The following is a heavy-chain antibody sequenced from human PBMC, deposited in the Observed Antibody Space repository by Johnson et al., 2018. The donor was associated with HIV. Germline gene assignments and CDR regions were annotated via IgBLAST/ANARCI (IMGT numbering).Heavy chain of an antibody. D-gene: IGHD1-14*01. J-gene: IGHJ3*02. V-gene: IGHV3-30*02. CDR1: GFTFSSYA. CDR2: IRYDGSNK. CDR3: AKSAPPLKKLTAPGAFDI. Sequence: QVQLVESGGGVVQPGRSLRLSCAASGFTFSSYAMHWVRQAPGKGLEWVAFIRYDGSNKYYADSVKGRFTISRDNSKNTLYLQMNSLRAEDTAVYYCAKSAPPLKKLTAPGAFDIWGQGTMVTVSS.